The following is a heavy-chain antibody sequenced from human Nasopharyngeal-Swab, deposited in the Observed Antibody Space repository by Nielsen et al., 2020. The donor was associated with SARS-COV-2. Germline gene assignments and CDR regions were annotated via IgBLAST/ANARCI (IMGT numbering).Heavy chain of an antibody. CDR3: ARENQEYANIWIDY. CDR2: ISTKTGAP. Sequence: ASVQVSCKASGYTFTSNVLNWVRQAPGQGPEYIGWISTKTGAPTYAPAFTGRFVISLDTSVSTTYLQISSLKADDTAVYYCARENQEYANIWIDYWGQGTQVTVSS. D-gene: IGHD1-1*01. J-gene: IGHJ4*02. V-gene: IGHV7-4-1*02. CDR1: GYTFTSNV.